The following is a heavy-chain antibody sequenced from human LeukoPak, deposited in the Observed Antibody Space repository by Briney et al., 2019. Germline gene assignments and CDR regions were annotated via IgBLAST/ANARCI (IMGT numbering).Heavy chain of an antibody. V-gene: IGHV3-23*01. J-gene: IGHJ4*02. CDR2: IRGSGDST. CDR1: GFTFSSYG. Sequence: GGSLSLSCGASGFTFSSYGMSWVRQAPGKALEWVSGIRGSGDSTYYADSVKGRFTISRDNSKNTLYLQMNSLRAEDTAVYYCAKHLALVGASTTYDYWGQGTLVTVSS. CDR3: AKHLALVGASTTYDY. D-gene: IGHD1-26*01.